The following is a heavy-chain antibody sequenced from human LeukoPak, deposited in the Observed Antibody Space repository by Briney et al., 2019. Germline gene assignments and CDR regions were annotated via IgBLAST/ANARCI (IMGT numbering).Heavy chain of an antibody. CDR2: IDHSETT. D-gene: IGHD2-2*01. J-gene: IGHJ6*02. V-gene: IGHV4-39*07. CDR1: GGSISSSSYY. Sequence: SETLSLTCTVSGGSISSSSYYWGWIRQPPGKGLEWIGSIDHSETTFHNPSLKSRVTISVDTSKNQFSLKLSSVTAADTAVYYCARAWGYCSSSSCYGTYYYGMDVWGQGTTVTVSS. CDR3: ARAWGYCSSSSCYGTYYYGMDV.